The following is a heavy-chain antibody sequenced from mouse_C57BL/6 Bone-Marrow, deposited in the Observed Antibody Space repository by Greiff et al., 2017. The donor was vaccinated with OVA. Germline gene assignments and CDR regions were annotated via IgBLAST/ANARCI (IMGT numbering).Heavy chain of an antibody. D-gene: IGHD2-3*01. CDR2: IRRKSNNYAT. Sequence: EVHLVEPGGGLVQPKGSLKLSCAASGFSFTTYAMNWVRQAPGKGLEWVARIRRKSNNYATYYADSVKARFTISTGNSESMLYLPMSNAKTEVTTMNYCVRSVYDCVYYAMDYWGQGTSVTVSS. V-gene: IGHV10-1*01. CDR1: GFSFTTYA. CDR3: VRSVYDCVYYAMDY. J-gene: IGHJ4*01.